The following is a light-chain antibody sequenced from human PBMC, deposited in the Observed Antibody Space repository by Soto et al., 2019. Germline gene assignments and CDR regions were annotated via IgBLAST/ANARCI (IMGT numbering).Light chain of an antibody. J-gene: IGKJ1*01. CDR1: QSVDNN. V-gene: IGKV3D-15*02. CDR2: AAS. Sequence: VMKQSPSLLSVSPGERDTLTCRASQSVDNNLVWYQQRAGQSPRLLIYAASVRANDITARFSGSGSGTEFTLTISSLQPEDFAMYYCQQYGSSPRTFGQGTMVDI. CDR3: QQYGSSPRT.